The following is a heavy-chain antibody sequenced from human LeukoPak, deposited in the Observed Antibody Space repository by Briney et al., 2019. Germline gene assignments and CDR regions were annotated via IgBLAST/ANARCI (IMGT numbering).Heavy chain of an antibody. J-gene: IGHJ4*02. Sequence: GGSLRLSCAASGFTFSSYGMHWVRQAPGKGLEWVAVIWYDGSNKYYADSVKGRFTISRDNSENTLYLQMNSLRAEDMAVYYCARDRYGTNRGGFDYWGQGTLVTVSS. CDR1: GFTFSSYG. CDR3: ARDRYGTNRGGFDY. CDR2: IWYDGSNK. D-gene: IGHD1-1*01. V-gene: IGHV3-33*01.